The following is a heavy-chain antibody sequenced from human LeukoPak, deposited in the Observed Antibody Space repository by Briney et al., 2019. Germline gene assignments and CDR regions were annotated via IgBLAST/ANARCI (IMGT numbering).Heavy chain of an antibody. CDR1: GGSISSYY. J-gene: IGHJ3*02. Sequence: PSETLSLTCTVPGGSISSYYWSWIRQPPGKGLEWIGYIYYSGSTNYNPSLKRRVTISVDTSKNQFSLKLSSVTAADTAVYYCARKYYYDSSGYYYEPDDAFDIWGHGTMVTVSS. V-gene: IGHV4-59*08. D-gene: IGHD3-22*01. CDR2: IYYSGST. CDR3: ARKYYYDSSGYYYEPDDAFDI.